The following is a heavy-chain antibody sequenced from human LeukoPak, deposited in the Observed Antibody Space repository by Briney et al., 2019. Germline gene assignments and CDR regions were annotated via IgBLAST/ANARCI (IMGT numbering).Heavy chain of an antibody. CDR3: ARGGGTFDY. CDR1: GFTFSDYW. Sequence: GGSLRLSCAVSGFTFSDYWMSWVRQAPGEGLEWVANIDQHGSESNHVDSVKGRFTISRDNAKNSLYLQMISLRAEDTAVYYCARGGGTFDYWGQGTPVTVSS. J-gene: IGHJ4*02. V-gene: IGHV3-7*01. D-gene: IGHD1-26*01. CDR2: IDQHGSES.